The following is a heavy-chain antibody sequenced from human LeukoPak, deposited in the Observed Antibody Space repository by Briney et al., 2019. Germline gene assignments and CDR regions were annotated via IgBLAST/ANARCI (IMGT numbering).Heavy chain of an antibody. J-gene: IGHJ4*02. V-gene: IGHV1-2*02. CDR3: ARDKPAEAALDF. CDR2: INPNSGGA. Sequence: ASVKVSCKASGYTFTGYYIHWVRQAPGQGLEWMGWINPNSGGANYAQKFQGRVTMTRDRSINTAYMDLRSLTYDDTAVYYCARDKPAEAALDFWGQGTLVTVSS. CDR1: GYTFTGYY.